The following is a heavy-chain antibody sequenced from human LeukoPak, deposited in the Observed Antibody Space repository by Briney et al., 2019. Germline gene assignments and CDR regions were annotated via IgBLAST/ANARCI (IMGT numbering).Heavy chain of an antibody. V-gene: IGHV3-7*01. Sequence: GGSLRLSCAASGFIFTNYFMSWVRQAPGKGLEWVASIKHDGSEKYYVDSVRGRFTISRDNAKNTLYLQMNSLRAEDTAVYYCARDHYYDSSGYYYWGQGTLVTVSS. CDR1: GFIFTNYF. CDR2: IKHDGSEK. D-gene: IGHD3-22*01. CDR3: ARDHYYDSSGYYY. J-gene: IGHJ4*02.